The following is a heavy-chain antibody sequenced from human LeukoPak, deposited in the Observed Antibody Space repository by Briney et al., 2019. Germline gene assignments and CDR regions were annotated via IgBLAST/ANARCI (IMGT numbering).Heavy chain of an antibody. CDR3: ARVNRRFGEVDY. CDR1: GDSISLSFYY. V-gene: IGHV4-39*07. CDR2: VYYSGTT. J-gene: IGHJ4*02. D-gene: IGHD3-10*01. Sequence: PSETLSLTCSVSGDSISLSFYYWGWIRQPSGKALEWIGSVYYSGTTSYNPSLKSRVTISVDTSKNQFSLKLSSVTAADTAVYYCARVNRRFGEVDYWGQGTLVTVSS.